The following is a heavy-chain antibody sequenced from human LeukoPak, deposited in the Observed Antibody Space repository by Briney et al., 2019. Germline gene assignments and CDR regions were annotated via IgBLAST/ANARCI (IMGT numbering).Heavy chain of an antibody. Sequence: VGSLRLSCAASGFTFSSYSMNWVRQAPGKGLEWVSSISSSSSDIYYADSVKGRFTISRDNDKNSLYLQMNSLRAEDTAVYYCARMGNQREWLLSFGIWGQGTMVTVSS. CDR2: ISSSSSDI. D-gene: IGHD3-3*01. V-gene: IGHV3-21*01. CDR3: ARMGNQREWLLSFGI. J-gene: IGHJ3*02. CDR1: GFTFSSYS.